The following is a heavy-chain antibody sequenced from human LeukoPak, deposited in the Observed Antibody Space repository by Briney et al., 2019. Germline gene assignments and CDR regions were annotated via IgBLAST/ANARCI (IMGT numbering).Heavy chain of an antibody. CDR1: GGSITSYY. J-gene: IGHJ6*03. CDR3: ARSSVPYYYYNYSMGV. D-gene: IGHD3-22*01. V-gene: IGHV4-59*01. Sequence: SETLSLTCTVSGGSITSYYWSWIRQPPGKGLEWIGYISYSGSPNYSPSLKSRVTISVDTSKNQFSVNLSSVTAADTAVYYCARSSVPYYYYNYSMGVWGNGTTVTVSS. CDR2: ISYSGSP.